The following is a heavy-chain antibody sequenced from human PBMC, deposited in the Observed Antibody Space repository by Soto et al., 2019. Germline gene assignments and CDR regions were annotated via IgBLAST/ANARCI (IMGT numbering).Heavy chain of an antibody. V-gene: IGHV1-18*01. CDR2: INPYNGNT. J-gene: IGHJ4*02. CDR3: ARDWFGSDY. CDR1: GYTFTSYG. Sequence: QVQLVQSGAEVKKPGASVKVSCKASGYTFTSYGISWVRQAPGQGLEWMGWINPYNGNTNYAQKLQGIVTMTIDTSTNTAYMELSSLISDDTGLYYCARDWFGSDYWGQGTRVTVSS. D-gene: IGHD1-26*01.